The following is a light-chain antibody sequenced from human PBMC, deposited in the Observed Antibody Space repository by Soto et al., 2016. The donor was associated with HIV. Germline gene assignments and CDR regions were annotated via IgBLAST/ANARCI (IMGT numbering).Light chain of an antibody. Sequence: DIQMTQYPSTLSASVGDRVTITCRASQSISSWLAWYQQKPGKAPKILIYKASALESGVPSRFSGSGSGTDSTLTISGLEPDDFATYFCQQYKTYPLTFGGGTKVQIK. CDR1: QSISSW. J-gene: IGKJ4*01. V-gene: IGKV1-5*03. CDR2: KAS. CDR3: QQYKTYPLT.